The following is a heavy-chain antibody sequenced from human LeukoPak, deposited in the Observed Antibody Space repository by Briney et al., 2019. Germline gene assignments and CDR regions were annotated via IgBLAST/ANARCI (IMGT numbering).Heavy chain of an antibody. D-gene: IGHD5-18*01. J-gene: IGHJ4*02. CDR1: GFTFSDYY. Sequence: GGSLRLSCAASGFTFSDYYMSWIRQAPGKGLEWVSYISSSGSTIYYADSVKGRFTISRDNSKNTLYLQMNSLRAEDTAVYYCAKIEGYSYGHFDYWGQGTLVTVSS. CDR2: ISSSGSTI. V-gene: IGHV3-11*01. CDR3: AKIEGYSYGHFDY.